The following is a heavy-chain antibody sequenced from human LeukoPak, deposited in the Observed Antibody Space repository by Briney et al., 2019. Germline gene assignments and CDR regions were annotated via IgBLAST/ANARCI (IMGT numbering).Heavy chain of an antibody. D-gene: IGHD2-2*01. CDR3: ARVGCCSSTSCSVGAFDI. CDR1: GGTFSSYA. CDR2: IIPIFGTA. Sequence: SVKVSCKASGGTFSSYAISWVRQAPGQGLEWMGGIIPIFGTANYAQKFQGRVTITTDESTSTAYMELSSLRSEDTAVYYCARVGCCSSTSCSVGAFDIWGQGTMVTVSS. V-gene: IGHV1-69*05. J-gene: IGHJ3*02.